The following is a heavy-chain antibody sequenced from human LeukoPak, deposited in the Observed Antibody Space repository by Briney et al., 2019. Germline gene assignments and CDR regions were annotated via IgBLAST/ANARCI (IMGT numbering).Heavy chain of an antibody. V-gene: IGHV3-11*01. J-gene: IGHJ4*02. D-gene: IGHD3-10*01. CDR1: GFTFSDYY. CDR3: ARGPPYGSGKFGPFDY. CDR2: INSSGYTI. Sequence: PGGSLRLSCAASGFTFSDYYMTWIRQAPGKGLEWVPYINSSGYTIYYADSVKGRFTISRDNAKNSLYLQMNSLRTEDTAVYYCARGPPYGSGKFGPFDYWGQGTLVTVSS.